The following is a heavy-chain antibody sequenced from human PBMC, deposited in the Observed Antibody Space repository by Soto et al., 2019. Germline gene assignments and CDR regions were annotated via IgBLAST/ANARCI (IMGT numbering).Heavy chain of an antibody. CDR1: GYSFTTYG. CDR3: AREGPAPYYFYGMDV. Sequence: QVQLVQSGGEVKKPGASVKVSCKTTGYSFTTYGISWVRQAPGQGLEWMGWISAHNGNTNYAQKLQDKVTMTTDTSTSTAYMELRSLRSDDTAVYYCAREGPAPYYFYGMDVWGQGGTVTVSS. J-gene: IGHJ6*02. V-gene: IGHV1-18*01. CDR2: ISAHNGNT.